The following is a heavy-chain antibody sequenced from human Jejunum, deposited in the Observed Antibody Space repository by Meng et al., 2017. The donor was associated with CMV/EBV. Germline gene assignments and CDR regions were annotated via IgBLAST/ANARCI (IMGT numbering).Heavy chain of an antibody. V-gene: IGHV2-5*02. Sequence: CTFSCFSLRTSGVRVGRNRQSPGKALEWLALIYWDDDKRYRPSLKSRLTITKDTSKNQVVLTTTNMDPVDTATYYCTHRRGSLAPLDWGQGTLVTVSS. CDR3: THRRGSLAPLD. D-gene: IGHD1-1*01. CDR2: IYWDDDK. J-gene: IGHJ4*02. CDR1: CFSLRTSGVR.